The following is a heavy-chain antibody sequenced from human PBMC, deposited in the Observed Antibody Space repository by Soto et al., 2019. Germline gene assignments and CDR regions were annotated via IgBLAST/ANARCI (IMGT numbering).Heavy chain of an antibody. D-gene: IGHD3-16*01. CDR1: GFTFSTYW. CDR3: VCGGNFFIY. J-gene: IGHJ4*02. Sequence: EVQLVESGGGLVQPGGSLRLSCAASGFTFSTYWMTWVRQPPGKGLEWVANMDQDGSERYYVDSVRGRFTLSRDNAKNSLHLQVNSLIAEDTAVYYCVCGGNFFIYWGQGTLVTVSP. V-gene: IGHV3-7*01. CDR2: MDQDGSER.